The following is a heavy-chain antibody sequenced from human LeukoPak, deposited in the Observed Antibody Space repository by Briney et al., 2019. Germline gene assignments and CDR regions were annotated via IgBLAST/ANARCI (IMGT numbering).Heavy chain of an antibody. J-gene: IGHJ4*02. Sequence: PGGSLRLSCAASGFTFSSYAMSWVRQAPGKGLEWVSAISGSGGSTYYADSVKGRFTISRDNSKNTLYLQMNSLRDEDTAVYYCANPGSLSVAAEQKDDYWGQGTLVTVSS. CDR1: GFTFSSYA. D-gene: IGHD3-10*01. CDR2: ISGSGGST. CDR3: ANPGSLSVAAEQKDDY. V-gene: IGHV3-23*01.